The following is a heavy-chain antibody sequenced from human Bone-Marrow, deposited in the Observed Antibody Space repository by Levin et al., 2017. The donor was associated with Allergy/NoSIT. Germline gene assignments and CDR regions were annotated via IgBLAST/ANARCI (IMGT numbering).Heavy chain of an antibody. J-gene: IGHJ4*02. CDR2: IFWDDDK. D-gene: IGHD6-6*01. V-gene: IGHV2-5*02. CDR3: AAQLSSYNHY. CDR1: GFSLSTTGVG. Sequence: SGPTLVKPTQTLTLTCTFSGFSLSTTGVGVGWIRQPPGEALEWLTLIFWDDDKRDSPSLKSRRTITKDASKHQLVLTMPNMNPVDTATYYCAAQLSSYNHYWAQGTLVTVSS.